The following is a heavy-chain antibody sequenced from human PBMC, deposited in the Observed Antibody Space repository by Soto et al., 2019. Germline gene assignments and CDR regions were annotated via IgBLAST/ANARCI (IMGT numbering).Heavy chain of an antibody. J-gene: IGHJ6*02. Sequence: EVQLVESGGGLVKPGGSLRLSCAASGFTISNAWMNWVRQAPGKGLEWVGRIKSKTDGGTTDYAAPVKGRFTISRDDSENTLYLQMNSLKTEETAVYYCTTFSSWSSYYYYGMDVWGQGTTVTVSS. CDR1: GFTISNAW. CDR2: IKSKTDGGTT. D-gene: IGHD6-13*01. CDR3: TTFSSWSSYYYYGMDV. V-gene: IGHV3-15*07.